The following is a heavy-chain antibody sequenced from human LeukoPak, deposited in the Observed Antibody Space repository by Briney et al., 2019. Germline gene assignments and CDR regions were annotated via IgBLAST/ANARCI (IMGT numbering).Heavy chain of an antibody. Sequence: ASVKVSCKASGYTFTSYAMHWVRQAPGQRLEWMGWINAGNGNTKYSQKFQGRVTITADESTSTAYMELSSLRSEDTAVYYCARDFGYCSSISCLTYYYYYMDVWGKGTTVTVSS. D-gene: IGHD2-2*01. V-gene: IGHV1-3*01. J-gene: IGHJ6*03. CDR3: ARDFGYCSSISCLTYYYYYMDV. CDR2: INAGNGNT. CDR1: GYTFTSYA.